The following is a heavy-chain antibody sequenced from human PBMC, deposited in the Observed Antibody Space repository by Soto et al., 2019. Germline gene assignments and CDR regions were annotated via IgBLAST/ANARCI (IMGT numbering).Heavy chain of an antibody. Sequence: ASVKVSCKASGYTFTSYDINWVRQATGQGLEWMGWMNPNSGNTGYAQKFQGRVTMTRNTSISTAYMELSSLRSEDTAVYYCARLGGYSGYELGYYGMDVWGQGTTVTVSS. D-gene: IGHD5-12*01. CDR2: MNPNSGNT. V-gene: IGHV1-8*01. J-gene: IGHJ6*02. CDR1: GYTFTSYD. CDR3: ARLGGYSGYELGYYGMDV.